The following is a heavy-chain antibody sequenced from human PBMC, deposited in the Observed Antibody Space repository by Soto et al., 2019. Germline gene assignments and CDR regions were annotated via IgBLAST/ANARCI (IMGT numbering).Heavy chain of an antibody. CDR1: GFIFDDFG. V-gene: IGHV3-30*18. CDR3: AKEMFPRTVLDSSSPWGDY. CDR2: LSYDGSHE. D-gene: IGHD3-22*01. Sequence: QVQLVESGGGVVQPGTSLKLSCAASGFIFDDFGFHWVRQAPGKGLEWVATLSYDGSHEYYADSVKGRFTISRDNSKITLYLQMNSLKTEDTAMYYCAKEMFPRTVLDSSSPWGDYWGQGTLVTVSS. J-gene: IGHJ4*02.